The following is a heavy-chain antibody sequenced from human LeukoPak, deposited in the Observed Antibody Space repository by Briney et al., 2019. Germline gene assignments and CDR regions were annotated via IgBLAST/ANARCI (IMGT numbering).Heavy chain of an antibody. Sequence: HPGGSLRLSCTVSGFTFRVNGMHWVRQAPGKGLEWLAVISHDGNKENYIDSVKGRFTISRDNSKNTLYLQMNSLRAEDTAVYYCARGNDMGYCSSTSCYGPDDYWGQGTLVTVSS. D-gene: IGHD2-2*01. J-gene: IGHJ4*02. CDR3: ARGNDMGYCSSTSCYGPDDY. CDR1: GFTFRVNG. V-gene: IGHV3-30*03. CDR2: ISHDGNKE.